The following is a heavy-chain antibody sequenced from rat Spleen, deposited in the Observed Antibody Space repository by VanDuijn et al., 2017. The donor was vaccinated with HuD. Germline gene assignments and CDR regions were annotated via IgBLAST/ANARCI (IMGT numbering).Heavy chain of an antibody. CDR2: ISTGGGNT. J-gene: IGHJ3*01. V-gene: IGHV5S13*01. Sequence: EVQLVESGGGLVQPGRSLKLSCAASGFTFSNYDMAWVRQAPTKGLEWIASISTGGGNTYYRDSVKGRFTISRDNAKNTVDRQLSSLRSEDTAMYFCAREENWERRFAYWGQGTLVTVAS. CDR3: AREENWERRFAY. D-gene: IGHD5-1*01. CDR1: GFTFSNYD.